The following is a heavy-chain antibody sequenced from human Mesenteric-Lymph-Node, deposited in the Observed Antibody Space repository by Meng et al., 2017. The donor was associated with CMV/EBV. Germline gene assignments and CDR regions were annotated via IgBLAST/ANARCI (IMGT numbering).Heavy chain of an antibody. D-gene: IGHD1-1*01. J-gene: IGHJ4*02. Sequence: LRLSCAASGFTFSSYAMSWVRQAPGKGLEWISTIHGGGAYTYYADSVRGRFTISRDNSKNTLYLQMDSLRAEDTAIYYCAKDLSGWNLDCWGQGTLVTVSS. CDR1: GFTFSSYA. V-gene: IGHV3-23*01. CDR3: AKDLSGWNLDC. CDR2: IHGGGAYT.